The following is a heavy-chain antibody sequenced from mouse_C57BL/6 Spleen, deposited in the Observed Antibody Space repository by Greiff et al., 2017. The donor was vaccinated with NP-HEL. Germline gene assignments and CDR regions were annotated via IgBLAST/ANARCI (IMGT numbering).Heavy chain of an antibody. Sequence: QVQLKQSGAELARPGASVKLSCKASGYTFTSYGISWVKQRTGQGPEWIGEIYPRSGNTYYNEKFKGKATLTADKSSSTAYMELRSLTSEDSAVYFCARGGTGDAMDYWGQGTSVTVSS. CDR1: GYTFTSYG. J-gene: IGHJ4*01. D-gene: IGHD3-3*01. CDR2: IYPRSGNT. CDR3: ARGGTGDAMDY. V-gene: IGHV1-81*01.